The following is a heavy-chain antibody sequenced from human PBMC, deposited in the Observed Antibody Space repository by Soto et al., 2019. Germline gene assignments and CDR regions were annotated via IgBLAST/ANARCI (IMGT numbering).Heavy chain of an antibody. CDR3: ARMPVTMVRGVARYGMDV. D-gene: IGHD3-10*01. V-gene: IGHV4-59*01. J-gene: IGHJ6*02. CDR1: GGSIRNYY. Sequence: SETLSLTCTVSGGSIRNYYWSWIRQPPGKGLEWIGYIYSSGSTNYNPSLKSRVTISVDTSKNQFSLKLSSVTAADTAVYFCARMPVTMVRGVARYGMDVWGQGTTVTVSS. CDR2: IYSSGST.